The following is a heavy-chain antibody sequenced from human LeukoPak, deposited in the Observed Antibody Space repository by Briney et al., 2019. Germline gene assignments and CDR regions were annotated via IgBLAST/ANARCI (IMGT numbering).Heavy chain of an antibody. J-gene: IGHJ4*02. Sequence: PSETLSLTCTVSGDSVSGISFYWSWIRQPPGKGLQYIGYIQYSGSTNYNPSLPSPLTISVHTSKIQFSLKLTSVTAPDTAVYYCARYYDSSGYCSTPHFDYWGQGTLVTVSS. CDR2: IQYSGST. D-gene: IGHD3-22*01. CDR1: GDSVSGISFY. V-gene: IGHV4-61*01. CDR3: ARYYDSSGYCSTPHFDY.